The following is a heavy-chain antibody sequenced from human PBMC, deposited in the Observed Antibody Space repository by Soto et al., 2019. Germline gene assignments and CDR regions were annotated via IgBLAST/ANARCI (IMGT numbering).Heavy chain of an antibody. CDR1: GGSISSGDYY. D-gene: IGHD3-22*01. V-gene: IGHV4-30-4*01. CDR3: ARVHDSSGYYGPIFDY. CDR2: IYYSGST. J-gene: IGHJ4*02. Sequence: SETLSVTCTVSGGSISSGDYYWSWIRQPPGKGLEWIGYIYYSGSTYYNPSLKSRVTISVDTSKNQFSLKLSSVTAADTAVYYCARVHDSSGYYGPIFDYWGQGTLITVS.